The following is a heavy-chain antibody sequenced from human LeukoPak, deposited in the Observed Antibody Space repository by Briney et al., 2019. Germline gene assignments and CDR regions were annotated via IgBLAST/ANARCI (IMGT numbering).Heavy chain of an antibody. V-gene: IGHV1-69*06. Sequence: ASVKASCKASGGTFSSYAISWVRQAPGQGLEWMGGIIPIFGTANYAQKLQGRVTITADKSTSTAYMELSSLRSEDTAVYYCARGATVTTVDYWGQGTLVTVSS. D-gene: IGHD4-17*01. J-gene: IGHJ4*02. CDR3: ARGATVTTVDY. CDR1: GGTFSSYA. CDR2: IIPIFGTA.